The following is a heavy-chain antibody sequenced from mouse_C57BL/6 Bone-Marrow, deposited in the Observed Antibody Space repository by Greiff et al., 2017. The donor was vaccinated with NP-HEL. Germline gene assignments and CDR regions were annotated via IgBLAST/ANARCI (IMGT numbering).Heavy chain of an antibody. D-gene: IGHD2-3*01. CDR3: ARKGRMGWLLRY. CDR2: INPNNGGP. CDR1: GYTFTDYN. J-gene: IGHJ3*01. V-gene: IGHV1-18*01. Sequence: DVQLQESGPELVKPGASVKIPCKASGYTFTDYNMDWVKQSHGKSLAWIGDINPNNGGPIYNQKFKGKATLTVDKSSSTAYMELRSLTSEDTAVYYCARKGRMGWLLRYWGQGTLVTVSA.